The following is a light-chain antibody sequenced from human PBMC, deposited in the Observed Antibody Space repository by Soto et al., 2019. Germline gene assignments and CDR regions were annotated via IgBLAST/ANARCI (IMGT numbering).Light chain of an antibody. CDR2: LGS. CDR3: MQALQTPPT. Sequence: DVVITQSPLSLPVTPGEPASISCRSSQSLLHSNGYNYLDWYLQKPGQSPQLLIYLGSNRASGVPDRFSGSGSGTDFTLKISRVEAEDVGVYYCMQALQTPPTFGQGTRPAIK. J-gene: IGKJ5*01. V-gene: IGKV2-28*01. CDR1: QSLLHSNGYNY.